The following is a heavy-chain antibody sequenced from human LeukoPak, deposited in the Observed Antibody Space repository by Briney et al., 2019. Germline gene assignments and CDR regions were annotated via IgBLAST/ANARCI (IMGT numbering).Heavy chain of an antibody. CDR1: GYTFTSYD. J-gene: IGHJ4*02. D-gene: IGHD3-22*01. CDR2: MNPNSGNS. V-gene: IGHV1-8*01. CDR3: ATGDMIALY. Sequence: ASVKVSXKASGYTFTSYDINWVRQATGQGLEWMGWMNPNSGNSGSAQKFQDRVTMTRNTSISTAYMELSSLRSEDTAVYYCATGDMIALYWGQGTLVTVSS.